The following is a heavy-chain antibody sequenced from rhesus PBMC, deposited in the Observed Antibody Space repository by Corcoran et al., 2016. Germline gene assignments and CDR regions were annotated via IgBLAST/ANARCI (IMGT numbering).Heavy chain of an antibody. CDR3: ARDADCTSTTCYGFDY. Sequence: QVQLQESGPGMEKPSETLSLTSAVSGGYISSGYYYWSWIGQPPAKRQEGDVSVANVGSTRSNQAIRGRVTISRSSSKGESARAQSSVPAADTAVDYCARDADCTSTTCYGFDYWCQGVLVTVSS. D-gene: IGHD2-2*01. CDR2: VANVGST. J-gene: IGHJ4*01. CDR1: GGYISSGYYY. V-gene: IGHV4-122*02.